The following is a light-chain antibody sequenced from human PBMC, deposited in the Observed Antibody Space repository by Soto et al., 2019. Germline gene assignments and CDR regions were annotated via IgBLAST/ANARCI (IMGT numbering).Light chain of an antibody. CDR2: NVN. J-gene: IGLJ1*01. CDR3: LSHTTSRTYV. V-gene: IGLV2-14*03. Sequence: QSALTQPASVSGSPGQSITISCSGTSSDIGAYEYVSWYQQHPGKPPKLMIYNVNNRPSGVSYRFSGSKSGNTASLTISSLQTEDEADYYCLSHTTSRTYVFGPGTKLTVL. CDR1: SSDIGAYEY.